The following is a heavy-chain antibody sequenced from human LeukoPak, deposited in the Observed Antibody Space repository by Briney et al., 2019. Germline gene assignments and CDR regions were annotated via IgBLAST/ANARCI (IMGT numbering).Heavy chain of an antibody. CDR2: IYTSGST. CDR3: ARLGERDLQATIFDY. Sequence: SETLSLTCTVSGGSISSYYWSWIRQPAGKGLEWIGRIYTSGSTYYNPSLKSRLTISVDTSKNQFSLKLSSVTAADAAVYYCARLGERDLQATIFDYWRQGTLVPVSS. V-gene: IGHV4-4*07. D-gene: IGHD5-24*01. J-gene: IGHJ4*02. CDR1: GGSISSYY.